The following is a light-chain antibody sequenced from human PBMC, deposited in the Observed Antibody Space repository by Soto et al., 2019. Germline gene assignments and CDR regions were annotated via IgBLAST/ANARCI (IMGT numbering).Light chain of an antibody. V-gene: IGKV1-5*03. J-gene: IGKJ1*01. Sequence: DIQMTQSPSTLSASVGDRVTITCRASQNIDSGLAWYQQKSGKATKLLIYKASTLESGVPLRFSGSGSGTEFTLTITSLQPDDFATYYCQQYHFFWTFGQGTRVEIK. CDR3: QQYHFFWT. CDR2: KAS. CDR1: QNIDSG.